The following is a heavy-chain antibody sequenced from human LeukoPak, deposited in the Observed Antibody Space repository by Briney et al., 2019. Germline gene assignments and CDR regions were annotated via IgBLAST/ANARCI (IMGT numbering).Heavy chain of an antibody. Sequence: PSETLSLTCAVSDDSFSSHYWTWIRQPPGKGLEWIGYISYIGSTNYNPSLKSRVTISIDTSRNQFSLRLSSVTAADTAVYYCARDLVTVTKGFDIWGQGTMVTVSS. CDR1: DDSFSSHY. J-gene: IGHJ3*02. CDR3: ARDLVTVTKGFDI. V-gene: IGHV4-59*11. CDR2: ISYIGST. D-gene: IGHD4-17*01.